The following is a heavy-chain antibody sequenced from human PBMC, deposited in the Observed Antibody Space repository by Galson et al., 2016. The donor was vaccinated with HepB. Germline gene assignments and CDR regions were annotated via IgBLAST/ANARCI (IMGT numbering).Heavy chain of an antibody. CDR1: GGSISSTNW. Sequence: ETLSLTCVVSGGSISSTNWWNWVRQPPGKGLEWIGEIYHSGTTNYNPSLQSRVTLSVDKSNKQCSLKLTSVTAADTAVYYCARDQAGEILRGPPGYWGQGTLVTVSS. J-gene: IGHJ4*02. D-gene: IGHD4-17*01. CDR3: ARDQAGEILRGPPGY. CDR2: IYHSGTT. V-gene: IGHV4-4*02.